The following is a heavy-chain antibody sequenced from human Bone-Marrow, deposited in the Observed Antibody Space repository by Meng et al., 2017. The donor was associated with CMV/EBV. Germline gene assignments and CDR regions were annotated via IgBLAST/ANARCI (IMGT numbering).Heavy chain of an antibody. CDR1: GLTVSSNY. D-gene: IGHD6-6*01. CDR3: ASGALWQLGGMDV. CDR2: IYSGGST. J-gene: IGHJ6*02. Sequence: GESLKISCAASGLTVSSNYMSWVRQAPGKGLEWVSVIYSGGSTYYADSVKGRFTISRDNSKNTLYLQMNSLRAEDTAVYYCASGALWQLGGMDVWGQGTTVTVS. V-gene: IGHV3-53*01.